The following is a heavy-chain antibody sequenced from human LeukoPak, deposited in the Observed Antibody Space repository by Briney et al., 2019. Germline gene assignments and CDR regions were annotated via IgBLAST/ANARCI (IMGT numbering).Heavy chain of an antibody. D-gene: IGHD3-10*01. CDR2: INHSGST. CDR3: ASIKKRYYYGSGSPRNWFDP. V-gene: IGHV4-34*01. J-gene: IGHJ5*02. Sequence: SETLSLTCDVYGGSFSGCYWSWIRQPPGKGLEWIGEINHSGSTNYNPSLKSRVTISVDTSKNQFSLKLSSVTAADTAVYYCASIKKRYYYGSGSPRNWFDPWGQGTLVTVSS. CDR1: GGSFSGCY.